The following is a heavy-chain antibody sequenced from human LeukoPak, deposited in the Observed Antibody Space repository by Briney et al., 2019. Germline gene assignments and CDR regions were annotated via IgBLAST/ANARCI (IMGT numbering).Heavy chain of an antibody. CDR3: ARQAYCGGDCLRNWFDP. V-gene: IGHV5-51*01. D-gene: IGHD2-21*01. J-gene: IGHJ5*02. CDR1: GYSFTSYW. CDR2: IYPGDSDT. Sequence: GESLKISCTGSGYSFTSYWIAWVRQMPGKGLEWMGIIYPGDSDTRYSPSFQGQVTISADKSISTAYLQWSSLKASDTAMYYCARQAYCGGDCLRNWFDPWGQGTLVTVSS.